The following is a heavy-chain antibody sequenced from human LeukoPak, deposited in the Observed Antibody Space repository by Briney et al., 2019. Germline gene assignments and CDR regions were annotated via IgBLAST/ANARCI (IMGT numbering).Heavy chain of an antibody. CDR3: AREAISSYYDSSGTPGH. CDR2: ISGSGGST. J-gene: IGHJ4*02. D-gene: IGHD3-22*01. V-gene: IGHV3-23*01. Sequence: GGSLRLSCAASGFTFSSYGMSWVRQAPGKGLEWVSAISGSGGSTYYANSVKGRFTISRDNSKNTLYLQMNSLRAEDTAVYYCAREAISSYYDSSGTPGHWGQGTLVTVSS. CDR1: GFTFSSYG.